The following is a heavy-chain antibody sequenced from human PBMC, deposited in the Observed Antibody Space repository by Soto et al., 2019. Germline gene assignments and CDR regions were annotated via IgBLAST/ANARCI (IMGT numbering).Heavy chain of an antibody. V-gene: IGHV4-39*01. Sequence: QLQLQESGPGLVKPSETLSLTCTVSGGSISSSSYYWGLIRQPPGKGLEWIGSIYYSGSTYYNPSLKSRVTISVDTSKNQFSLKLRSVAAADTAVYYCASIAAAGTDPYYYYYAMDVWGEGTTVTVSS. CDR1: GGSISSSSYY. D-gene: IGHD6-13*01. CDR2: IYYSGST. J-gene: IGHJ6*04. CDR3: ASIAAAGTDPYYYYYAMDV.